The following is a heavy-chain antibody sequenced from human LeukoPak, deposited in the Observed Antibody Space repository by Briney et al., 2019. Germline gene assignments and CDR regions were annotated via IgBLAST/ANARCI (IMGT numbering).Heavy chain of an antibody. CDR1: GFPFIEYS. J-gene: IGHJ4*02. CDR3: ASRYCSSTSCSDY. Sequence: PGGSLRLSCTASGFPFIEYSMNWVRQAPGKGPEWISYIGIDSGNTKYADSVRGRFTISADKAKNSLYLQMNSLRAEDTAVYYCASRYCSSTSCSDYWGQGTLVTVSS. CDR2: IGIDSGNT. V-gene: IGHV3-48*01. D-gene: IGHD2-2*01.